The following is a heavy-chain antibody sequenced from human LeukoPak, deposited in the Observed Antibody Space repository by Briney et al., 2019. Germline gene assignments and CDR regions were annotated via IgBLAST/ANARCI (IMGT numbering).Heavy chain of an antibody. CDR1: GFTFSSYE. CDR3: AKSLSSTWYYFDY. Sequence: PGGSLRLSCAASGFTFSSYEMNWVRQAPGKGLEWISYITSSGRTTYYADSVKGRFTISRDNSKNTLYLQMNSLRAEDTAVYYCAKSLSSTWYYFDYWGQGTLVTVSS. CDR2: ITSSGRTT. D-gene: IGHD6-13*01. J-gene: IGHJ4*02. V-gene: IGHV3-48*03.